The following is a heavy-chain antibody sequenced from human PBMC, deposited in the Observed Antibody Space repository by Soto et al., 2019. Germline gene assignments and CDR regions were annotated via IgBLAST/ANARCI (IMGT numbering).Heavy chain of an antibody. V-gene: IGHV3-48*03. CDR3: ARGGYYYDTRDAFDI. Sequence: PGGSLRLSCAASGFTFSSYEMNWVRQAPGKGLEWVSYISSSVSTIYYGDSVKGRFTISRDNAKNSLYLQMNSLRAEDTAVYYCARGGYYYDTRDAFDIWGQGTMVTVSS. J-gene: IGHJ3*02. D-gene: IGHD3-22*01. CDR2: ISSSVSTI. CDR1: GFTFSSYE.